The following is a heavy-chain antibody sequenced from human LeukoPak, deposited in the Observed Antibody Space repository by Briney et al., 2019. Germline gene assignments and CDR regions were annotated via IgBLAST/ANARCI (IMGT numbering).Heavy chain of an antibody. V-gene: IGHV4-59*01. D-gene: IGHD3-22*01. Sequence: SETLSLTCTVSGGSISSYYWSWIRQPPGKGLEGIGYIYYSGSTNYNPSLKSRVTISVDTYKNQFSLKLSSVTAADTAVYYCARAVWGTDSSGYYYYYYYYMDVWGKGTTVTVSS. CDR2: IYYSGST. CDR1: GGSISSYY. CDR3: ARAVWGTDSSGYYYYYYYYMDV. J-gene: IGHJ6*03.